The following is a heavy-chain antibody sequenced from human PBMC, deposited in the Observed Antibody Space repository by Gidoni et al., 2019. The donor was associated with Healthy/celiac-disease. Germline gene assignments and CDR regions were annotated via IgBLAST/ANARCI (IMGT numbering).Heavy chain of an antibody. D-gene: IGHD5-18*01. CDR1: GFTFSSYA. V-gene: IGHV3-30-3*01. Sequence: QVQLVESGGGVVQPGRSLRLSCAASGFTFSSYAMHWVRQAPGKGLEWVAVISYDGSNKYYADSVKGRFTISRDNSKNTLYLQMNSLRAEDTAVYYCARPPTAMVDGAFDIWGQGTMVTVSS. CDR3: ARPPTAMVDGAFDI. J-gene: IGHJ3*02. CDR2: ISYDGSNK.